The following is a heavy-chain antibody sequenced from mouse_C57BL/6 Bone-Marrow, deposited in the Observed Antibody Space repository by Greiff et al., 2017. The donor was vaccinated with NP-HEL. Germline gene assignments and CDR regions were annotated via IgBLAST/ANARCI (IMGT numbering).Heavy chain of an antibody. J-gene: IGHJ4*01. V-gene: IGHV1-19*01. Sequence: EVQLQESGPVLVKPGASVKMSCKASGYTFTDYYMNWVKQSHGKSLEWIGVINPYNGGPSYNQKFKGKATLTVDKSSSTAYMELNSLTSEDSAVYDCARGGSPYYYAMDYWGQGTSVTVSS. CDR1: GYTFTDYY. D-gene: IGHD1-1*02. CDR3: ARGGSPYYYAMDY. CDR2: INPYNGGP.